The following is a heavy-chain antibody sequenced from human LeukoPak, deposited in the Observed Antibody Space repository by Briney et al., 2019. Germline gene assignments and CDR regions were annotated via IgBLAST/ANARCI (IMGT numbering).Heavy chain of an antibody. CDR1: GFTFSSYG. CDR3: AKESVAGSYFDY. Sequence: PGGSLRLSCAASGFTFSSYGMHWVRQAPGKGLEWVALISYDGSNKYYADSVKGRFTISRDNSKNTLYLQMNSLRADDTAVYYCAKESVAGSYFDYWGQGTLVTVSS. J-gene: IGHJ4*02. V-gene: IGHV3-30*18. CDR2: ISYDGSNK. D-gene: IGHD6-19*01.